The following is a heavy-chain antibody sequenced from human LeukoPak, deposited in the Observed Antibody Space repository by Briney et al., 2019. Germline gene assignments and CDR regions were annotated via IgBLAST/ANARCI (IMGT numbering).Heavy chain of an antibody. CDR1: GYTFTSYG. CDR2: ISAYNGNT. J-gene: IGHJ4*02. V-gene: IGHV1-18*01. Sequence: ASVKVSCTASGYTFTSYGISWVRQAPGQGLEWMGWISAYNGNTNYAQKLQGRVTMTTDTSTSTAYMELRSLRSEDTAVYYCARSITGTTLTYFDYWGQGTLVTVSS. D-gene: IGHD1-7*01. CDR3: ARSITGTTLTYFDY.